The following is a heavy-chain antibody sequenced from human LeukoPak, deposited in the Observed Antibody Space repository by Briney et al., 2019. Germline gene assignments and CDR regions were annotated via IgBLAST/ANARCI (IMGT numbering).Heavy chain of an antibody. CDR3: ARFMWFGESLDAFDI. V-gene: IGHV4-59*01. D-gene: IGHD3-10*01. Sequence: SETLSLTCTVSGGSISSYYWSWIRQPPGKGLEWIGYTYYSGSTNYNPSLKSRVTISVDTSKNQFSLKVSSVTAADTAVYYCARFMWFGESLDAFDIWGQGTMVTVSS. CDR2: TYYSGST. J-gene: IGHJ3*02. CDR1: GGSISSYY.